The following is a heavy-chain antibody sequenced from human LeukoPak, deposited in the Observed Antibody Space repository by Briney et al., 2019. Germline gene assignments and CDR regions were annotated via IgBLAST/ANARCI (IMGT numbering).Heavy chain of an antibody. V-gene: IGHV4-59*01. J-gene: IGHJ4*02. Sequence: SETLSLTCTVSGGSIGTYYWSWIRQPPGKGLEWIGYIYYSGTTNYNPSLRSRVTISVDTSKNQFSLRLSSVTSADTALYYCARENSYYDSSAYYYGSGYFDYWGQGTLVTASS. D-gene: IGHD3-22*01. CDR3: ARENSYYDSSAYYYGSGYFDY. CDR1: GGSIGTYY. CDR2: IYYSGTT.